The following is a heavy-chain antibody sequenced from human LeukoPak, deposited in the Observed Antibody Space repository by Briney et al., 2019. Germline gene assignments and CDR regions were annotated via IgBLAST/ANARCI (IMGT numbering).Heavy chain of an antibody. Sequence: ASVKVSCKASGGTFSSYAISWVRQAPGQGLEWMGGIIPIFGTANYAQKFQGRVTITADESTSTAYMELSSLRSEDTAVYYCARERDYDLSDAFDIWGQGTMDTVSS. J-gene: IGHJ3*02. V-gene: IGHV1-69*13. CDR3: ARERDYDLSDAFDI. CDR1: GGTFSSYA. CDR2: IIPIFGTA. D-gene: IGHD4-17*01.